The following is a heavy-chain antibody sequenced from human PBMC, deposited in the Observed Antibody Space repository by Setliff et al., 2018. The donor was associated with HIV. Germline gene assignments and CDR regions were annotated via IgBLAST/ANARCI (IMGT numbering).Heavy chain of an antibody. V-gene: IGHV1-18*01. Sequence: ASVKVSCKASGYTFTSYGISWVRQAPGQGLEWMGWISAYNGNTNYAQKLQGRVTMTTDTSTSTAYMELRSLTSDDTAVYYCARWVDDNSEGSYYHYMDVWGNGASVTVSS. CDR1: GYTFTSYG. J-gene: IGHJ6*03. CDR3: ARWVDDNSEGSYYHYMDV. D-gene: IGHD6-25*01. CDR2: ISAYNGNT.